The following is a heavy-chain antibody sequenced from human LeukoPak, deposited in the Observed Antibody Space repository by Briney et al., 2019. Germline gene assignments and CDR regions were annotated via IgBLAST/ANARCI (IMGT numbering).Heavy chain of an antibody. CDR3: AKYNSGWPGIDY. CDR1: GFTFSSYA. CDR2: LSGSGGST. J-gene: IGHJ4*02. V-gene: IGHV3-23*01. Sequence: PGGSLRLSCAASGFTFSSYAMSWVRQAPGKGLEWVSTLSGSGGSTYYADSVKGRFTISRDNSKNTLYLQMNSLRAEDTAVYYCAKYNSGWPGIDYWGQGTLVTVSS. D-gene: IGHD6-19*01.